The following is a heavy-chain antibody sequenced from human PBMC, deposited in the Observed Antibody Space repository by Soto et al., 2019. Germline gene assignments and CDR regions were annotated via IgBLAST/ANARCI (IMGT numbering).Heavy chain of an antibody. V-gene: IGHV3-30*04. D-gene: IGHD2-15*01. CDR3: AKGQGYWNGGSFFWNDASDL. CDR2: MSYDGSDE. Sequence: QVQLVESGGGVVQPGRSLRLSCAASGFTFSRNAMHWVRQAPGKGLEWVAVMSYDGSDEYYTDSVRGRFTISRDNSKNPLYLQMISLRPEDKAVYYCAKGQGYWNGGSFFWNDASDLWGQGTMVTVSS. CDR1: GFTFSRNA. J-gene: IGHJ3*01.